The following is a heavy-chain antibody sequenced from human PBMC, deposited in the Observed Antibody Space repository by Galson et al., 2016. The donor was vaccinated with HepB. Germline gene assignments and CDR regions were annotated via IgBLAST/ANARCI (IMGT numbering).Heavy chain of an antibody. CDR3: AKGGYYDDYALDY. J-gene: IGHJ4*02. Sequence: SLRLSCAASGFTFSSYDIHWVRQAPGKGLEWVAFISYDGTNKYYADSVKGRFTISRDNSKNTLYLQVNRLRAEDTAVYYCAKGGYYDDYALDYWGQGTLVTVSS. D-gene: IGHD4-17*01. CDR1: GFTFSSYD. CDR2: ISYDGTNK. V-gene: IGHV3-30*18.